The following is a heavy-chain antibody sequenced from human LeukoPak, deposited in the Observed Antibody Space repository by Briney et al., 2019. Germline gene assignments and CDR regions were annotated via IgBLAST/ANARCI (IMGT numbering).Heavy chain of an antibody. CDR1: RGTFSSYA. D-gene: IGHD6-13*01. Sequence: SVKVSCKASRGTFSSYAISWVRQAPGQGLEWMGGIIPIFGTANYAQKFQGRVTITTDESTSTAYMELSSLRSEDTAVYYCASIAAAGLSIYEYFQHWGQGTLVTV. CDR2: IIPIFGTA. J-gene: IGHJ1*01. CDR3: ASIAAAGLSIYEYFQH. V-gene: IGHV1-69*05.